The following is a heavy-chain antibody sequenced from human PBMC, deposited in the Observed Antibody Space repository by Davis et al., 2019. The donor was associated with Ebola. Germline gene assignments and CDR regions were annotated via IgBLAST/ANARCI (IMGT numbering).Heavy chain of an antibody. V-gene: IGHV5-51*01. CDR2: SYPGDSYT. Sequence: PGGSLRLSCKGSGYTFTNYWTAWARHTPAKGLGWLGNSYPGDSYTRYSPSFEGQVTISVDRSISTAYLQWSSLKASDTALYYCARQASLYGNIDDWGQGTLVTVSS. D-gene: IGHD2/OR15-2a*01. CDR3: ARQASLYGNIDD. CDR1: GYTFTNYW. J-gene: IGHJ4*02.